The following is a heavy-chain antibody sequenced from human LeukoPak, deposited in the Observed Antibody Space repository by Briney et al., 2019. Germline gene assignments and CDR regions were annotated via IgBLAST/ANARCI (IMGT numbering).Heavy chain of an antibody. CDR3: AKGYCRGNSCYDDRGAFDY. CDR1: GYSISSGNY. D-gene: IGHD2-2*01. J-gene: IGHJ4*02. CDR2: IYHSGST. V-gene: IGHV4-38-2*02. Sequence: SETLSLTCSVSGYSISSGNYWGWIRLPPGKGLQWIGSIYHSGSTYYNPSLKSRVTISVDTSKNQFSLKLSSVTAADTAVYYCAKGYCRGNSCYDDRGAFDYWGQGTLVAVSS.